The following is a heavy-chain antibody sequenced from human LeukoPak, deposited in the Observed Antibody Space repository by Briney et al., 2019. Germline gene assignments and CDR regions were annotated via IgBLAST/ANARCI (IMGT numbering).Heavy chain of an antibody. CDR2: IYYSGST. CDR1: GGSISSTSYY. CDR3: ARSPAGVWYFDL. V-gene: IGHV4-39*01. Sequence: ASETLSLTCTVSGGSISSTSYYWGWIHQPPGKGLEWIGTIYYSGSTYYNPSLKSRVTISVDTSKNQFSLELSSVTAADTAVYYCARSPAGVWYFDLWGRGTLVTVSS. J-gene: IGHJ2*01. D-gene: IGHD3-10*01.